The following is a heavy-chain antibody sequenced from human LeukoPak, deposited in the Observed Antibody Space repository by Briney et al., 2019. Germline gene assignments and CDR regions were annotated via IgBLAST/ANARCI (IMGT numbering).Heavy chain of an antibody. CDR3: ARHAALDTKRGWNNHNWFDP. CDR1: GDSISSGSYY. CDR2: TYYSGTT. Sequence: SETLSLTCTVSGDSISSGSYYWGGIRQPPGKWLEWIGTTYYSGTTYYNPSLKSRVTISVDTSKNQFSLKLSSVTAADTAVYYCARHAALDTKRGWNNHNWFDPWGQGTLVTVSS. D-gene: IGHD5-18*01. V-gene: IGHV4-39*01. J-gene: IGHJ5*02.